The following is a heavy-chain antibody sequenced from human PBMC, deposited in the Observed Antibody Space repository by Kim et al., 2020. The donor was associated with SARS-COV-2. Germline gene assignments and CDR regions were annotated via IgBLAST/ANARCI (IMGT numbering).Heavy chain of an antibody. Sequence: ASVKVSCKASGYTFTSYGISWVRQAPGQGLEWMGWISAYNGNTNYAQKLQGRVTMTTDTSTSTAYMELRSLRSDDTAVYYSARGMAAGYYYYGMDVWGQGTTVTVSS. CDR3: ARGMAAGYYYYGMDV. CDR1: GYTFTSYG. D-gene: IGHD6-13*01. V-gene: IGHV1-18*01. CDR2: ISAYNGNT. J-gene: IGHJ6*02.